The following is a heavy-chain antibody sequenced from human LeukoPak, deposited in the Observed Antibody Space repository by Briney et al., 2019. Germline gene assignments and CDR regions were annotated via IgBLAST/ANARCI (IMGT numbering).Heavy chain of an antibody. D-gene: IGHD3-10*01. CDR1: GFTFDDYA. CDR2: ISGDGGST. V-gene: IGHV3-43*02. Sequence: GGSLRLSCAASGFTFDDYAMHWVRQAPGKGLEWVSLISGDGGSTYCADSVKGRFTISRDNSKNSLYLQMNSLRTEDTALYYCAVGLMVIDYWGQGTLVTVSS. CDR3: AVGLMVIDY. J-gene: IGHJ4*02.